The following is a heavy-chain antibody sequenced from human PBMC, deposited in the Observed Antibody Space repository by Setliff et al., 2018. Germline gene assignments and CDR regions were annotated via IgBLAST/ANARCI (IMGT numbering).Heavy chain of an antibody. D-gene: IGHD3-10*01. Sequence: ETLSLSCAASGFTFISYAMSWVRQAPGRGLEWVSTINGPGGSTTYADSVKGRFTISRDNSKNTLYLQMNSLRAEDTAVYYCAKGSPAVHYYYYGMDVWGQGTTVTVSS. CDR1: GFTFISYA. J-gene: IGHJ6*02. CDR2: INGPGGST. V-gene: IGHV3-23*01. CDR3: AKGSPAVHYYYYGMDV.